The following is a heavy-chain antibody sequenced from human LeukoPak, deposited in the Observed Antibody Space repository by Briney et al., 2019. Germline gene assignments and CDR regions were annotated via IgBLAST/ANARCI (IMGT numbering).Heavy chain of an antibody. CDR3: TTEGYDFWSGYID. CDR1: GFTFSNAW. V-gene: IGHV3-15*01. D-gene: IGHD3-3*01. J-gene: IGHJ4*02. Sequence: GGSLRLSCAASGFTFSNAWMSWVRQAPGKGLEWVGRIKSKTDGGTTDYAAPVKGRFTISRDDSKNTLYLQMNSLKTEDIAVYYCTTEGYDFWSGYIDWGQGTLVTVSS. CDR2: IKSKTDGGTT.